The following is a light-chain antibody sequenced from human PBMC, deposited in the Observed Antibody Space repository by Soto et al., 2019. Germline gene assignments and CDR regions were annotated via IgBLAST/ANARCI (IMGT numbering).Light chain of an antibody. V-gene: IGKV3-20*01. J-gene: IGKJ1*01. CDR1: QSVSSSY. CDR3: QQYGSSAET. Sequence: EIVLTQSPDTLSLSPGERATLSCMASQSVSSSYLAWYQQKPGQAPRLLIYGASSRATGIPDRFSGSGSGTDFTLTISRLEPEDFAVYYCQQYGSSAETFGQGTKVDIK. CDR2: GAS.